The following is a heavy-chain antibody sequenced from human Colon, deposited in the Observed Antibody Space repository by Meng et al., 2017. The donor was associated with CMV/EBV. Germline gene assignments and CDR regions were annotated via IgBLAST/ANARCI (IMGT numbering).Heavy chain of an antibody. CDR1: GFTFSSYS. J-gene: IGHJ4*02. CDR3: ATDTARVRGY. D-gene: IGHD3-10*01. V-gene: IGHV3-21*06. Sequence: GESLKISCAASGFTFSSYSMNWVRQAPGKGLEWVSSISSSSSYIYYADSVKGRFTIFRDNAKNSLYLQVNSLRVDDTAVYYCATDTARVRGYWGQGTLVTVSS. CDR2: ISSSSSYI.